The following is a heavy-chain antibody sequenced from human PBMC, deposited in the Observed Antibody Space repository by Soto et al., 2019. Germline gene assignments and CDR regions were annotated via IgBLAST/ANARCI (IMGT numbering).Heavy chain of an antibody. CDR3: ARRQGSCSGGRCYGWDY. V-gene: IGHV4-59*08. CDR2: ISHSGST. D-gene: IGHD2-15*01. Sequence: TLSLSCTVSGGSISNYYWSWIRQPPGKGLEWIAYISHSGSTKYNPSLTSRVTISVDTSKNQFSLKVTSVAAADTAVYYCARRQGSCSGGRCYGWDYWGQGILVTVSS. J-gene: IGHJ4*02. CDR1: GGSISNYY.